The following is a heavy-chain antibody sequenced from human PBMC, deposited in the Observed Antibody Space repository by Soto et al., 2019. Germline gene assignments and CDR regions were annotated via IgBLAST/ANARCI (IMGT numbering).Heavy chain of an antibody. D-gene: IGHD2-15*01. CDR3: ARYCSGGRCLNEYGMDV. CDR2: IIPIFGTA. Sequence: QVQLVQSGAEVKKPGSSVKVSCKASGGTFSSYAISWVRQAPGQGLEWMGGIIPIFGTANYDQKCQGRVTIPADEAERTADMELSSLRAEDTAVYYCARYCSGGRCLNEYGMDVWGQGPTVTVSS. V-gene: IGHV1-69*12. J-gene: IGHJ6*02. CDR1: GGTFSSYA.